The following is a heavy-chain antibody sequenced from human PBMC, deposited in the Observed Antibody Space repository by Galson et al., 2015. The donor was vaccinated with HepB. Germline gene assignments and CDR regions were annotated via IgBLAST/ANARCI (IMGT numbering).Heavy chain of an antibody. D-gene: IGHD2-2*01. V-gene: IGHV4-34*01. Sequence: ETLSLTCAVYGGSFSGYYWSWIRQPPGKGLEWIGEINHSGSTNYNPSLKSRVTISVDTSKNQFSLKLSSVTAADTAVYCCARAQYCSSTSCYAHKSYYYYYGMDVWGQGTTVTVSS. J-gene: IGHJ6*02. CDR2: INHSGST. CDR3: ARAQYCSSTSCYAHKSYYYYYGMDV. CDR1: GGSFSGYY.